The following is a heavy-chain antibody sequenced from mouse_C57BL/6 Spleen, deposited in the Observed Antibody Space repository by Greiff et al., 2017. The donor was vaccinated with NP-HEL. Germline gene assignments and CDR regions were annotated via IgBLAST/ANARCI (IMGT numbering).Heavy chain of an antibody. J-gene: IGHJ3*01. V-gene: IGHV1-52*01. Sequence: QVQLQQPGAELVRPGSSVKLSCKASGYTFTSYWMHWVKQRPIQGLEWIGNIDPSDSETHYNQKFKDKATLTVDKSSSTAYMQLSSLTSEDSAVYYCARKGYYYGSSYEFAYWGQGTLVTVSA. CDR3: ARKGYYYGSSYEFAY. CDR1: GYTFTSYW. D-gene: IGHD1-1*01. CDR2: IDPSDSET.